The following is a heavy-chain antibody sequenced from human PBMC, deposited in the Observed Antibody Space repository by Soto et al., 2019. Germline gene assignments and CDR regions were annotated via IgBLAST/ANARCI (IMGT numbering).Heavy chain of an antibody. CDR1: GGSFDDFY. CDR3: ARGRLVWYGDLTPYHRDMDV. CDR2: ISHDGGT. Sequence: PSETLSLTCAFYGGSFDDFYWSWVRQSPGKGLEWVGEISHDGGTNYSPSLASRVSISVDTSKNQFSLHLRSVTAADTGLYYCARGRLVWYGDLTPYHRDMDVWGQGTTVTVS. V-gene: IGHV4-34*01. D-gene: IGHD3-10*01. J-gene: IGHJ6*02.